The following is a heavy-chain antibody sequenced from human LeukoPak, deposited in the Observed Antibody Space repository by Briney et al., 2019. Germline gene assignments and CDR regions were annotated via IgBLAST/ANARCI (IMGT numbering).Heavy chain of an antibody. CDR2: SYYSGST. CDR3: AXXXYXXXXXY. J-gene: IGHJ4*02. V-gene: IGHV4-59*03. CDR1: GGSMSNYY. Sequence: SETLSLTCTVSGGSMSNYYWSWIRQPPGKGLEWIGYSYYSGSTSYNPSLKSRVTNSVDTSKNQFSLKLSSVTAADTAVYYCAXXXYXXXXXYWGQGILVTVSS.